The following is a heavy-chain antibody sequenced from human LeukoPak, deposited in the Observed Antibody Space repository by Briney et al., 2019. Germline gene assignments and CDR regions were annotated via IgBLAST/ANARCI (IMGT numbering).Heavy chain of an antibody. CDR3: AKDQFDP. CDR1: GFTFSSYA. J-gene: IGHJ5*02. CDR2: ISGNGVVT. Sequence: GGSLRLSCAASGFTFSSYAMSWVRQAPGKGLEWVSSISGNGVVTYYADSVKGRVTISRDNSKNTLYLQMNSLRSEDTAIYYCAKDQFDPWGQGTLVTVSS. V-gene: IGHV3-23*01.